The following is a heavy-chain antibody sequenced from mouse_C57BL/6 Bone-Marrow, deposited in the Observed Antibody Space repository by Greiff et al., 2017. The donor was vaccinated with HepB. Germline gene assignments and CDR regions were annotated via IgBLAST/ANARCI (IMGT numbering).Heavy chain of an antibody. V-gene: IGHV5-16*01. D-gene: IGHD1-1*01. CDR3: ARQYYGSYSDYAMDY. Sequence: EVKLVESEGGLVQPGSSMKLSCTASGFTFSDYYMAWVRQVPEKGLEWVANINYDGSSTYYLDSLKSRFIISRDNAKNILYLQMSSLKSEDTATYYCARQYYGSYSDYAMDYWAQGTSATVSS. CDR1: GFTFSDYY. J-gene: IGHJ4*01. CDR2: INYDGSST.